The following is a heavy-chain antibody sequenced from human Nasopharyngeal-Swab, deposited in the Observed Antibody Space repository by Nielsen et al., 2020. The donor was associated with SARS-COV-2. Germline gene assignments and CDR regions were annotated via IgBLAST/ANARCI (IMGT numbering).Heavy chain of an antibody. V-gene: IGHV5-51*01. CDR1: GYSFTAYW. Sequence: GESLKISCKGSGYSFTAYWIGWVRQMPGKGLEWMGIIYPGDSDTRCSPSFQGQVTISADKSISTAYLQWSSLKASDTAIYYCARHLFPRGDYYGMDVWGQGTTVTVSS. CDR2: IYPGDSDT. J-gene: IGHJ6*02. D-gene: IGHD2-15*01. CDR3: ARHLFPRGDYYGMDV.